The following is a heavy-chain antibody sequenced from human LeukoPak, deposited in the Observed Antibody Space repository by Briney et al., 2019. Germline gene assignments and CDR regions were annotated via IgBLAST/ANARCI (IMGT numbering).Heavy chain of an antibody. CDR2: ISSSGTTI. Sequence: GGSLRLSCATSRFTFSSYERNWVRLARGKGLEWVSCISSSGTTIYYADSVKGRFTISRDNARKSLYLQMNSLRAEDTAIYYCARAGEYCSSTRSYVALYWGRGSLVTVSS. D-gene: IGHD2-2*01. J-gene: IGHJ4*02. V-gene: IGHV3-48*03. CDR1: RFTFSSYE. CDR3: ARAGEYCSSTRSYVALY.